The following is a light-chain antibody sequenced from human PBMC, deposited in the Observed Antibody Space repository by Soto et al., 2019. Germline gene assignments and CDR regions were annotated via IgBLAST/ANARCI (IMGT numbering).Light chain of an antibody. Sequence: EIVLTQSPGTLSLSPGERATLSCRASQSLTSSYLAWYQQKPGQAPRLLIYGAAGRATGIPDRFSGSGSGTDFTLTISRLEPEDFAVYYCQQYESSAPSYTFGQGTKLEIK. J-gene: IGKJ2*01. CDR2: GAA. V-gene: IGKV3-20*01. CDR3: QQYESSAPSYT. CDR1: QSLTSSY.